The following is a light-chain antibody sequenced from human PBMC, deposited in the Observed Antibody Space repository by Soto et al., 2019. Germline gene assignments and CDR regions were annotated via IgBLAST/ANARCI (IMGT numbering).Light chain of an antibody. Sequence: DIQITQSPSTLSSSVVEIVTITFLYRQNIVNWLAWYQQKPGKAPNLLIYKTSTLQRGVPSRFSGSGSGTEFTLTISSLQPDDFATYYCQQYDSHPMYTFGQGTKVDIK. CDR3: QQYDSHPMYT. CDR1: QNIVNW. J-gene: IGKJ2*01. CDR2: KTS. V-gene: IGKV1-5*03.